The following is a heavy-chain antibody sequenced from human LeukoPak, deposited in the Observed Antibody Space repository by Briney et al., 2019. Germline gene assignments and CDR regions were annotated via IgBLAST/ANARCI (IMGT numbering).Heavy chain of an antibody. CDR1: GFTFRNYG. J-gene: IGHJ4*02. CDR2: IRYDGSNK. Sequence: GGSLRLSCAASGFTFRNYGMHWVRQAPGKGLEWVAFIRYDGSNKYYADSVKGRFAISRDNSKNTLYLQMNSLRAEDTAVYYCARDNYHSTASDYWGQGTLVTVSS. D-gene: IGHD5-24*01. V-gene: IGHV3-30*02. CDR3: ARDNYHSTASDY.